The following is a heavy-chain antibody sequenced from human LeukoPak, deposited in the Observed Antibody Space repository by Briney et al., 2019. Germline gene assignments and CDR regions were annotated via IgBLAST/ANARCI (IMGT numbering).Heavy chain of an antibody. Sequence: PGGSLRLSCAASGFTFSSYSMNWVRQAPGKGLEWVSSISSSSSYIYYADSVKGRFTISRDNAKNSLYLQMNSLGAEDTAVYYCAKNRPLYYYGSGHTTGAYFDYWGQGTLVTVSS. D-gene: IGHD3-10*01. V-gene: IGHV3-21*04. J-gene: IGHJ4*02. CDR1: GFTFSSYS. CDR3: AKNRPLYYYGSGHTTGAYFDY. CDR2: ISSSSSYI.